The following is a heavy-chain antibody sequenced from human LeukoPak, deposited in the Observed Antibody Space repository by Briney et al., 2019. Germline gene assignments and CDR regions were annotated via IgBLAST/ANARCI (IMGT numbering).Heavy chain of an antibody. J-gene: IGHJ4*02. CDR3: ARGGPDIVVVPAAMWYFDY. CDR2: IIPIFGTA. V-gene: IGHV1-69*05. D-gene: IGHD2-2*01. CDR1: GGTFSSYA. Sequence: GASVKVSCKASGGTFSSYAISWVRQAPGQGLEWMGRIIPIFGTANYAQKFQGRVTITTDESTSTAYMELSSLRSEDTAVYYCARGGPDIVVVPAAMWYFDYWGQGTLVTVSS.